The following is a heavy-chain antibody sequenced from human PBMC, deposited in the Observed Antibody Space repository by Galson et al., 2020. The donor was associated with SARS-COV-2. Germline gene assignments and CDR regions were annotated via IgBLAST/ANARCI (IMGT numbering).Heavy chain of an antibody. CDR3: ARSPDLGILAFVDAFDI. D-gene: IGHD7-27*01. CDR1: GGSVSSGEYY. V-gene: IGHV4-30-4*01. J-gene: IGHJ3*02. Sequence: SETLSLTCSVSGGSVSSGEYYWNWIRQPPGKGLEWLGYIYYGGSTYYNPSLQSRVTISVDTSKNQFSLKLRSVTATDTAVYYCARSPDLGILAFVDAFDIWGQGTMVTVSS. CDR2: IYYGGST.